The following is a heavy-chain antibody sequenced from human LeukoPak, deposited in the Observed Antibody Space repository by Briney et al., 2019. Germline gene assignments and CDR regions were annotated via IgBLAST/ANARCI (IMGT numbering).Heavy chain of an antibody. CDR2: ISGSGGST. Sequence: GGSLRLSCAASGFTFSSYAMSWVRQAPGKGLEWVSAISGSGGSTYFADSVKGRFTISRDNSKNTLYLQMNSLRAEDTAVYYCATYTAIPSYGAFDIWGQGTMVTVSS. D-gene: IGHD5-18*01. V-gene: IGHV3-23*01. J-gene: IGHJ3*02. CDR3: ATYTAIPSYGAFDI. CDR1: GFTFSSYA.